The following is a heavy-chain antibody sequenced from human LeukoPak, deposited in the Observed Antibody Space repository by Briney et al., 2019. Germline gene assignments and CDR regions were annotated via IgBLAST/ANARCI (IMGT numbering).Heavy chain of an antibody. CDR3: AREIASLDS. Sequence: SETLSLTCTVSGGPMRGYYWSWIRQPPGKGLEWSGYIYYSGSTNYNPSLKSRVTMSLDTSKNQFSLTLSYVTAAETAVYYCAREIASLDSWGQGTLVTVSS. CDR2: IYYSGST. V-gene: IGHV4-59*12. D-gene: IGHD2-21*01. CDR1: GGPMRGYY. J-gene: IGHJ4*02.